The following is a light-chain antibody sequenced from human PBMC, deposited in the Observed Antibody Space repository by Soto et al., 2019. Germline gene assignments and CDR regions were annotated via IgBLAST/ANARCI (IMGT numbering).Light chain of an antibody. J-gene: IGKJ1*01. Sequence: EMVFKQSPGTLSLSPGERATLSCRASQSVSSSYLAWYQQKPGQAPRLLIYGASSRATGIPDRFSGSGSGTDFTLTISSLQPEDFAVYYCQQRSNWPRTFGQGTKV. V-gene: IGKV3D-20*02. CDR2: GAS. CDR1: QSVSSSY. CDR3: QQRSNWPRT.